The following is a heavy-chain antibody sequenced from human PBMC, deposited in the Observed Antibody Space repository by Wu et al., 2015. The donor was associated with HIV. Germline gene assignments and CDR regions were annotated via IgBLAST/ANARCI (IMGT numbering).Heavy chain of an antibody. Sequence: QVQLVQSGAEVKRPGASVRVSCKTSGYSFPAYYIHWVRQAPGQGLEWMGRINPNTGGADSAQKFQGRVTMTRDTSINTAYLDLSRLRLDDTAVYFCASGIQAGGANYWGQGTLVTVSS. V-gene: IGHV1-2*02. J-gene: IGHJ4*02. CDR1: GYSFPAYY. CDR2: INPNTGGA. CDR3: ASGIQAGGANY. D-gene: IGHD2-21*01.